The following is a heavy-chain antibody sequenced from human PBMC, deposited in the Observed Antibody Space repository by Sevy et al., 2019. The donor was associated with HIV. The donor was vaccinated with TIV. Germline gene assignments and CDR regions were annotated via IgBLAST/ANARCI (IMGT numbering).Heavy chain of an antibody. CDR2: ISYDGSNK. CDR1: GFTFSGYS. Sequence: GGSLRLSCAASGFTFSGYSMHWVRQAPGKGLEWVAVISYDGSNKYYAVSVKGRFTISRDNSKNTLYLQMNSLRAEDTAVYYCARGGGGDYYFDYGMDVWGQGTTVTVSS. CDR3: ARGGGGDYYFDYGMDV. D-gene: IGHD2-21*01. V-gene: IGHV3-30-3*01. J-gene: IGHJ6*02.